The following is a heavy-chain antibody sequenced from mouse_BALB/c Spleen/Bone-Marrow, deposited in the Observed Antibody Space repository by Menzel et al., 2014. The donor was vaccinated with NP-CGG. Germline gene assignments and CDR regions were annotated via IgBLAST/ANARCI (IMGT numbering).Heavy chain of an antibody. Sequence: EVQLQQSGPEVVKPGASVKVSCKASGYAFTNYNMYWVKQSHGKSLEWIGYIGPYNGGTNYNQKFKGKATLTVDKSSSTAYMHLNSLTSEDSAVYYCARGDGDYGFAYWGQGTLVTVSA. D-gene: IGHD2-13*01. CDR2: IGPYNGGT. J-gene: IGHJ3*01. CDR3: ARGDGDYGFAY. V-gene: IGHV1S135*01. CDR1: GYAFTNYN.